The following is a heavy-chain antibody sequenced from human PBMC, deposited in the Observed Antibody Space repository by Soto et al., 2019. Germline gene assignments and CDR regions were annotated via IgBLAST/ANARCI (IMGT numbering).Heavy chain of an antibody. D-gene: IGHD1-20*01. J-gene: IGHJ2*01. CDR1: EFTLTDYY. V-gene: IGHV3-72*01. CDR2: SRNKGNGFST. Sequence: PGGSLRLSGAAVEFTLTDYYIDWVRQVPWKGLEWVARSRNKGNGFSTEYAASVRGRFTISRDDSTNSLDLQMNGLRTEDTAVYFCVKNNRLPRYFDLWGRGTLVPVSS. CDR3: VKNNRLPRYFDL.